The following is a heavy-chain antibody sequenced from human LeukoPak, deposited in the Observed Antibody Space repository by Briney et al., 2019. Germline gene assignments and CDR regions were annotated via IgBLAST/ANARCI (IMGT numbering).Heavy chain of an antibody. CDR3: ASLDPYDYVWGSYAFDI. D-gene: IGHD3-16*01. Sequence: ASVKVSCKASEYTFTGYYMHWVRQAPGQGLEWLGRINPNSGGTNYAQKFQGRVTMTRDTSISTAYMELSRLRSDDTAVYYCASLDPYDYVWGSYAFDIWGQGTMVTVSS. CDR1: EYTFTGYY. CDR2: INPNSGGT. V-gene: IGHV1-2*06. J-gene: IGHJ3*02.